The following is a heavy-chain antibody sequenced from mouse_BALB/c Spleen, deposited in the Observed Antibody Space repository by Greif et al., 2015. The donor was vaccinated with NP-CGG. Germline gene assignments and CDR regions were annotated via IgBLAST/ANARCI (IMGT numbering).Heavy chain of an antibody. D-gene: IGHD1-3*01. J-gene: IGHJ4*01. CDR1: GYTFTSYW. V-gene: IGHV1-69*02. CDR2: IDPSDSYT. CDR3: ARKDNRGYAMDY. Sequence: QVQLQQSGAELVKPGASVKPSCKASGYTFTSYWMHWVKQRPGQGLEWIGEIDPSDSYTNYNQKFKGKATLTVDKSSSTAYMQLSSLTSEDSAVYYCARKDNRGYAMDYWGQGSSVTVSS.